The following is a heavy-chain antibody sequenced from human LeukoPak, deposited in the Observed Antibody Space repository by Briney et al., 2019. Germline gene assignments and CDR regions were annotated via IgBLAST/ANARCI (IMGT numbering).Heavy chain of an antibody. CDR2: IYYSGST. Sequence: SETLSLTCTVSGGSISSSSYYWGWIRQPPGNGLEWIGSIYYSGSTYYNPSLKSRVTISVDTSKNQFSLKLSSVTAADTAVYYCARDYYDSSGPPHWGQGTLVTVSS. V-gene: IGHV4-39*07. D-gene: IGHD3-22*01. CDR1: GGSISSSSYY. CDR3: ARDYYDSSGPPH. J-gene: IGHJ4*02.